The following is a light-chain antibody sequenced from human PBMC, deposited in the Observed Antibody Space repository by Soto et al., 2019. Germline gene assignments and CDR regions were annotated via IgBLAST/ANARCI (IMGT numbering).Light chain of an antibody. CDR2: RND. Sequence: QTVVTQPPSASGTPGQRVTISCSGSNSNIGSNSVCWYQHVPGTAPKLLAYRNDQRPSGVADRFSASKSGTSAALAISGLRSEDEADYYCQSSDSRLSGSDVFGTGTKLTVL. V-gene: IGLV1-47*01. CDR3: QSSDSRLSGSDV. CDR1: NSNIGSNS. J-gene: IGLJ1*01.